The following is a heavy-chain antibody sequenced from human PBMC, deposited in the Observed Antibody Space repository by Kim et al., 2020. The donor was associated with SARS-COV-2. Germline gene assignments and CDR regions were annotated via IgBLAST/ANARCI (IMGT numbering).Heavy chain of an antibody. CDR2: INAGNGNT. CDR1: GYTFTSYA. CDR3: ARHYGSGSALDY. V-gene: IGHV1-3*01. Sequence: ASVKVSCKASGYTFTSYAMHWVRQAPGQRLEWMGWINAGNGNTKYSQKFQGRVTITRDTSASTAYMELSSLRSEDTAVYYCARHYGSGSALDYWGQGTLVTVSS. J-gene: IGHJ4*02. D-gene: IGHD3-10*01.